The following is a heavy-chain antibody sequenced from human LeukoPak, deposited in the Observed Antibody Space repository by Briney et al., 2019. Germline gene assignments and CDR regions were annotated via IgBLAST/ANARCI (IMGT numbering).Heavy chain of an antibody. J-gene: IGHJ4*02. CDR1: GDSISTYY. CDR3: ARGGYSYGYGY. CDR2: IYYSGST. D-gene: IGHD5-18*01. V-gene: IGHV4-59*01. Sequence: SETLSLTCTVSGDSISTYYWSWIRQPPGKGLEWIGYIYYSGSTNYNPSLKSRVTISVDTSKNQFSLKLSSVTAADTAVYYCARGGYSYGYGYWGQGTLVTVSS.